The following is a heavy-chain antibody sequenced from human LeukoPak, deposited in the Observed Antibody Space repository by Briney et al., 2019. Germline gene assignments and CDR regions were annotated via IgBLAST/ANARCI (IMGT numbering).Heavy chain of an antibody. J-gene: IGHJ5*02. V-gene: IGHV4-4*07. CDR3: ARGGSGRGYNWFDP. Sequence: SETLSLTCTVSGGSISTYYWNWARQPAGKGLEWIGRIYTSGSTNNPSLKSRVTMSVDTSKNQFSLKLSSVTAADTAVYYCARGGSGRGYNWFDPWGQGTLVTVSS. CDR1: GGSISTYY. D-gene: IGHD6-19*01. CDR2: IYTSGST.